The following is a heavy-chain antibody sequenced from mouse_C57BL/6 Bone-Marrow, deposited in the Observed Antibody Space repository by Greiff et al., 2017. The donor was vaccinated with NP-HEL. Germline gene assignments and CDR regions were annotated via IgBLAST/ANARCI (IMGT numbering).Heavy chain of an antibody. V-gene: IGHV5-9-1*02. Sequence: EVMLVESGEGLVKPGGSLKLSCAASGFTFSSYAMSWVRQTPEKRLEWVAYISSGGDYIYYADTVKGRFTISRDNARNTLYLQMSSLKSEDTAMYYCTRDLGVTGTSWFAYWGQGTLVTVSA. CDR1: GFTFSSYA. J-gene: IGHJ3*01. CDR3: TRDLGVTGTSWFAY. D-gene: IGHD4-1*01. CDR2: ISSGGDYI.